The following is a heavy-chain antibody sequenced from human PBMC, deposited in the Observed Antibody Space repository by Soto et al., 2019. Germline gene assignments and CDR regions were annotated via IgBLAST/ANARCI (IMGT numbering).Heavy chain of an antibody. CDR2: ISSSGDST. D-gene: IGHD4-17*01. J-gene: IGHJ4*02. CDR1: GFTFSSYA. CDR3: AKDSTVTY. Sequence: EVQLLESGGGLVQPGGSLRLSCAASGFTFSSYAMTWVRQAPGKGLEWVSLISSSGDSTYYADSVKGRFTISRDNSKNILYLQMNSLRAKDTAVYYCAKDSTVTYWGQGTLVTVSS. V-gene: IGHV3-23*01.